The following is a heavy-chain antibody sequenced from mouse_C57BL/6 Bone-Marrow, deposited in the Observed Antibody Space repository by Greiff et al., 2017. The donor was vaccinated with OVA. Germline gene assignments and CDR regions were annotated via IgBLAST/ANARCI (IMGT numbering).Heavy chain of an antibody. D-gene: IGHD1-1*01. V-gene: IGHV1-22*01. CDR2: INPNNGGT. CDR3: ARRDTTVPHWYFDV. J-gene: IGHJ1*03. CDR1: GYTFTDYN. Sequence: EVMLVESGPELVKPGASVKMSCKASGYTFTDYNMHWVKQSHGKSLEWIGYINPNNGGTSYNQKFKGKATLTVNKSSSTAYMELRSLTSEDSAVYYCARRDTTVPHWYFDVWGTGTTVTVSS.